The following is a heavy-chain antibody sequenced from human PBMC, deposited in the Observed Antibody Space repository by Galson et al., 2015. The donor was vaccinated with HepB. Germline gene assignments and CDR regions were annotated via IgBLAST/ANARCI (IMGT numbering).Heavy chain of an antibody. V-gene: IGHV3-7*03. Sequence: SLRLSCAASGFTFSSYWMSWVRQAPGKGLEWVANIKQDGSEKYYVDSVKGRFTISRDNAKNSLYLQMNSLRAEDTAVYYCARDSPAVEEGYYGMDVWGQGTTVTVSS. CDR2: IKQDGSEK. CDR1: GFTFSSYW. CDR3: ARDSPAVEEGYYGMDV. J-gene: IGHJ6*02.